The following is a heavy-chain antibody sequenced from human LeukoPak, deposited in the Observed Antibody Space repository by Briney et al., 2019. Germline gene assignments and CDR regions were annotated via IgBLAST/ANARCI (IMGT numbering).Heavy chain of an antibody. CDR3: ARSSLAVYFDY. CDR1: GASISSDTYF. J-gene: IGHJ4*02. V-gene: IGHV4-61*02. CDR2: ISSTGRT. Sequence: SETLSLTCTVSGASISSDTYFWSWIRQPAGKGLEWIGRISSTGRTDYNPSLTSRLTISLDTAKNQFSLHLSSVTAADTAIYFCARSSLAVYFDYWGQGTLVTASS.